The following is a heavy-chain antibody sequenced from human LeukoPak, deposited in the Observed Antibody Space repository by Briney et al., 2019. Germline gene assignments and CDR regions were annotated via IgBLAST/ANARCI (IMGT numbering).Heavy chain of an antibody. CDR1: GFRFGGST. CDR2: ISDSGNT. D-gene: IGHD3-9*01. V-gene: IGHV3-21*01. Sequence: GGSLRLSCAASGFRFGGSTISWVRQAPGKGLQWVSSISDSGNTYYAESLKGRITVSRDNAKNSLFLQMNSLRADDTAVYYCAREASIGLDVWGHGTTVTVSS. J-gene: IGHJ6*02. CDR3: AREASIGLDV.